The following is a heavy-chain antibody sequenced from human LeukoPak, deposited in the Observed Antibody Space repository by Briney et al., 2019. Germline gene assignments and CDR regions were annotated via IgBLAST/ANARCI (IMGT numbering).Heavy chain of an antibody. D-gene: IGHD1-1*01. CDR3: ARAWKGASAGYYYGMDV. V-gene: IGHV1-46*01. CDR2: INPSGGST. J-gene: IGHJ6*02. CDR1: GYTFTSYY. Sequence: ASVKVSCKASGYTFTSYYMHWVRQAPGQGLEWMGIINPSGGSTSYAQKFQGRVTMTRDTSTSTDYMELSSLRSEDTAVYYCARAWKGASAGYYYGMDVWGQGTTVTVSS.